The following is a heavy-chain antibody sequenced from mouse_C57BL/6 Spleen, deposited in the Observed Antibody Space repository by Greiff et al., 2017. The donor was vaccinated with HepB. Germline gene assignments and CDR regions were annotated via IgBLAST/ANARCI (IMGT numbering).Heavy chain of an antibody. Sequence: EVKLMESGEGLVKPGGSLKLSCAASGFTFSSYAMSWVRQTPEKRLEWVAYISSGGDYIYYADTVKGRFTISRDNARNTLYLQMSSLKSEDTAMYYCTRVGYPYYFDYWGQGTTLTVSS. V-gene: IGHV5-9-1*02. J-gene: IGHJ2*01. CDR1: GFTFSSYA. CDR3: TRVGYPYYFDY. D-gene: IGHD2-2*01. CDR2: ISSGGDYI.